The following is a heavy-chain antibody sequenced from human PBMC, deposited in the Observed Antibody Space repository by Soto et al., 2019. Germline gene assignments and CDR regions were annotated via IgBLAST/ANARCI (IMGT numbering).Heavy chain of an antibody. CDR2: IYWDNDK. J-gene: IGHJ6*02. CDR3: VHSRCGGDCLQSYSSHYYYGMDV. V-gene: IGHV2-5*02. Sequence: QITLKESGPTLVKPTQTLTLTCTFSGFSLNTGGLGVGWIRQPPGKALEWLALIYWDNDKRYSPSLKSRLTRTQDPPKNQAVRTMTNMDPVDAATYYCVHSRCGGDCLQSYSSHYYYGMDVWGQGTTVTVSS. CDR1: GFSLNTGGLG. D-gene: IGHD2-21*02.